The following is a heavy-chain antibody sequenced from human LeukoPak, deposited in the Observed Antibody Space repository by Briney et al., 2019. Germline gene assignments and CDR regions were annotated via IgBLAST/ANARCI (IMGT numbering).Heavy chain of an antibody. Sequence: SQTLSLTCTVSGGFISSGGYYWSWIRQHPGKGLEWIGYIYYSGSTYYNPSLKSRVTISADTSKNQFSLKLSSVTAADTAVYYCARVGDYGDQPPYFDYWGQGTLVTVSS. CDR3: ARVGDYGDQPPYFDY. CDR1: GGFISSGGYY. J-gene: IGHJ4*02. D-gene: IGHD4-17*01. CDR2: IYYSGST. V-gene: IGHV4-31*03.